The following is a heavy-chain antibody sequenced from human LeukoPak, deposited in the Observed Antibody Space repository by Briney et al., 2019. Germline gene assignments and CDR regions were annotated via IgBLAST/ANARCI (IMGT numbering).Heavy chain of an antibody. D-gene: IGHD5/OR15-5a*01. CDR1: GGSISSSSYY. Sequence: SETLSLTCTVSGGSISSSSYYWGWIRQPPGKGLEWIGSIYYSGSTNYNPSLKSRVTISVDTSKNQFSLKLSSVTAADTAVYYCARDSWRPSTRNWFDPWGQGTLVTVSS. CDR3: ARDSWRPSTRNWFDP. V-gene: IGHV4-39*07. CDR2: IYYSGST. J-gene: IGHJ5*02.